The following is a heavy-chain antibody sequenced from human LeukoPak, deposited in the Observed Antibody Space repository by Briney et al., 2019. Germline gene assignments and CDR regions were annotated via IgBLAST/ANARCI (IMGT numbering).Heavy chain of an antibody. Sequence: PGGSLRLSCAASGYTFSSHGMHWVRQAPAKRLEWVAFIRYDGSGESYVDSVKGRFTISRDNSKNTLHLQMSSLRAEDTAVYYCAKTPSRSGWFHYWGQGTLVTVSS. CDR1: GYTFSSHG. V-gene: IGHV3-30*02. D-gene: IGHD6-19*01. CDR2: IRYDGSGE. J-gene: IGHJ4*02. CDR3: AKTPSRSGWFHY.